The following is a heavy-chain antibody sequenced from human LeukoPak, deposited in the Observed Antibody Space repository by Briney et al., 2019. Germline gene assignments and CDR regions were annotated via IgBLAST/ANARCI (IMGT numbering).Heavy chain of an antibody. J-gene: IGHJ6*02. CDR1: GFTFSSYA. V-gene: IGHV3-23*01. CDR3: AKDLAGVTVTTSNYYGMDV. Sequence: GGPLRLSCAASGFTFSSYAMSWVRQAPGKGLEWVSAISGSGGSTYYADSVKGRFTISRDNSKNTLYLQMNSLRAEDTAVYYCAKDLAGVTVTTSNYYGMDVWGQGTTVTVSS. CDR2: ISGSGGST. D-gene: IGHD4-17*01.